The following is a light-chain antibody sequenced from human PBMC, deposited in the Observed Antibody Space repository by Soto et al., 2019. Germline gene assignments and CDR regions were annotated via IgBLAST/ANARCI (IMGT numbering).Light chain of an antibody. Sequence: ILMTQSPDSLAVSLGERATINCKSSQNVLYSSNNKNQLAWYQQKPGQPPKLLIYWASTRESGVPDRFSGSGSGTDFILTISSMQAEDVAVYYCQQYYSPPLTFGGGTKVDIK. V-gene: IGKV4-1*01. CDR3: QQYYSPPLT. J-gene: IGKJ4*01. CDR1: QNVLYSSNNKNQ. CDR2: WAS.